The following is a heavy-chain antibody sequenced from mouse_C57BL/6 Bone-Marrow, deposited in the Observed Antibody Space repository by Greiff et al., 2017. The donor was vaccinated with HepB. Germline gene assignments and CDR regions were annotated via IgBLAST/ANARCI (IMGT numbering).Heavy chain of an antibody. V-gene: IGHV1-81*01. CDR1: GYTFTSYG. J-gene: IGHJ3*01. D-gene: IGHD2-12*01. Sequence: VQWVESGAELARPGASVKLSCKASGYTFTSYGISWVKQRTGQGLEWIGEIYPRSGNTYYNEKFKGKATLTADKSSSTAYMELRSLTSEDSAVYFCARDDGAFAYWGQGTLVTVSA. CDR3: ARDDGAFAY. CDR2: IYPRSGNT.